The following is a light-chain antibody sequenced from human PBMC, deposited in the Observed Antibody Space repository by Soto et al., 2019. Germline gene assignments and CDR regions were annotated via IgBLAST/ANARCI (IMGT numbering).Light chain of an antibody. V-gene: IGKV1-33*01. J-gene: IGKJ4*01. Sequence: DIQMTQSPSSLSASVGDRGTITCQASQDSKNYLNWYQQKPGKAPNLLIYDASNLKTGVPSRFSGSGSGTHFTFTISSLQPEDIATYYCQHYDHLPPLSFGGGTKVEIK. CDR2: DAS. CDR1: QDSKNY. CDR3: QHYDHLPPLS.